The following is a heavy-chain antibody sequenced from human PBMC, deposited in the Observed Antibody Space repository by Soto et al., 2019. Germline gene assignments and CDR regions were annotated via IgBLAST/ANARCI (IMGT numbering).Heavy chain of an antibody. CDR2: ISYDGSNK. Sequence: QVQLVESGGGVVQPGRSLRLSCAASGFTFSSYAMHWVRQAPGKGLEWVAVISYDGSNKYYADSVKGRFTISRDNSKNTLYLQMTSLRAEDTAVYYCARGGWELRYFDASYYWGQGTLVTVSS. D-gene: IGHD3-9*01. V-gene: IGHV3-30-3*01. CDR1: GFTFSSYA. CDR3: ARGGWELRYFDASYY. J-gene: IGHJ4*02.